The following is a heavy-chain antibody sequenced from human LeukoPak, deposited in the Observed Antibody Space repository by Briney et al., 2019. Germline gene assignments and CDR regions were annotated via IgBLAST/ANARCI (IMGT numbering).Heavy chain of an antibody. D-gene: IGHD3-22*01. Sequence: SETLSLTCTVSGGSISSDYWSWIRQPPGEGLEWIGYIYYRGSTNYNPSLKSRVTISVDTSKNQSSLKLSSVTAADTAVYYCARLSGYSSGHYYSDYWGQGTLVTVSS. V-gene: IGHV4-59*01. CDR2: IYYRGST. CDR3: ARLSGYSSGHYYSDY. CDR1: GGSISSDY. J-gene: IGHJ4*02.